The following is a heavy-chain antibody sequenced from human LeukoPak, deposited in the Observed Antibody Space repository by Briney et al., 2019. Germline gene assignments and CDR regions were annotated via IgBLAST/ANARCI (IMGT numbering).Heavy chain of an antibody. CDR3: ARRVVNNRNWYFDL. D-gene: IGHD4-23*01. Sequence: GESLKISCKGSGYSFTSYWIGWVRQMPGKGLELMGIIYPGDSDTRNSPSFQGQVTMSADKSINTAYLQWSSLKASDTAMYYCARRVVNNRNWYFDLWGRGTLVTVSS. J-gene: IGHJ2*01. CDR2: IYPGDSDT. CDR1: GYSFTSYW. V-gene: IGHV5-51*01.